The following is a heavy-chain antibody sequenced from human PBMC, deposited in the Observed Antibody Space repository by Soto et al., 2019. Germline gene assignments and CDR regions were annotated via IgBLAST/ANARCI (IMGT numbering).Heavy chain of an antibody. CDR2: IWYDGSNK. V-gene: IGHV3-33*01. D-gene: IGHD3-22*01. CDR3: ARDRGYDSSGRIDY. CDR1: GFTFSSYG. J-gene: IGHJ4*02. Sequence: QVQLVESGGGVVQPGRSLRLSCAASGFTFSSYGMHWVRQAPGKGLEWVAVIWYDGSNKYYADSVKGRFTISRNNSQHTLYLQMNSLRAEDTAVYYCARDRGYDSSGRIDYWGQGTLVNVSS.